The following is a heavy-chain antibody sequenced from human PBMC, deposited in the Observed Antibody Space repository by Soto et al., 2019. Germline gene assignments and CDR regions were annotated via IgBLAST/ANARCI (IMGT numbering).Heavy chain of an antibody. J-gene: IGHJ5*02. Sequence: SVKVSCKASGGTFSSFAISWMRQAPGQGLEWMGGINPMFGTADYAQNFQGRVTVTADESTHTAYLELSSLRPEDTAVYYCARGFNTIFGVVRSHSGFDPWGQGTLVT. V-gene: IGHV1-69*13. CDR3: ARGFNTIFGVVRSHSGFDP. D-gene: IGHD3-3*01. CDR1: GGTFSSFA. CDR2: INPMFGTA.